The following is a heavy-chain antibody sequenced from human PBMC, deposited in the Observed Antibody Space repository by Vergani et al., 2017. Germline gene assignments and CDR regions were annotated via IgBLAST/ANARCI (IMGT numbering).Heavy chain of an antibody. CDR2: LYPGDSDT. Sequence: EVQLVQSGAEVKKPGESLTISCKVSGYSFTSYWIGWVRQLPGKGLEWMVILYPGDSDTRYSPSFRGQVTISADKSISTAYLQWSSLKASDTAMYYCARLTYYYDSSGYYYWGGYFDYWGQGTLVTVSS. CDR1: GYSFTSYW. CDR3: ARLTYYYDSSGYYYWGGYFDY. V-gene: IGHV5-51*01. J-gene: IGHJ4*02. D-gene: IGHD3-22*01.